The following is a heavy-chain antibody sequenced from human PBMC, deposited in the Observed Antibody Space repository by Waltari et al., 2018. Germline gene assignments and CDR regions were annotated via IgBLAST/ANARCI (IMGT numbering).Heavy chain of an antibody. Sequence: EVQLVEAGGGLVQPGGSLRLSCAAAGFTFSSYAMSWVRRAPGKGFELVAAISGSGGSTYYADSVKGRFTISRDNSKNTLYLQMNSLRAEDTAVYYCARGSSSGLKAGAFDIWGQGTMVTGSS. D-gene: IGHD6-19*01. V-gene: IGHV3-23*04. CDR3: ARGSSSGLKAGAFDI. CDR1: GFTFSSYA. J-gene: IGHJ3*02. CDR2: ISGSGGST.